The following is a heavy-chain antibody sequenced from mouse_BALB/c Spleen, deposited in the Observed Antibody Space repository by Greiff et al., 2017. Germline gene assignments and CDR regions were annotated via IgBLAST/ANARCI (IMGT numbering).Heavy chain of an antibody. D-gene: IGHD2-4*01. J-gene: IGHJ2*01. CDR1: GFTFSSYG. Sequence: EVQLVESGGGLVQPGGSLKLSCAASGFTFSSYGMSWVRQTPDKRLELVATINSNGGSTYYPDSVKGRFTISRDNAKNTLYLQMSSLKSEDTAMYYCARKSYYDYVFDYWGQGTTLTVSS. CDR3: ARKSYYDYVFDY. V-gene: IGHV5-6-3*01. CDR2: INSNGGST.